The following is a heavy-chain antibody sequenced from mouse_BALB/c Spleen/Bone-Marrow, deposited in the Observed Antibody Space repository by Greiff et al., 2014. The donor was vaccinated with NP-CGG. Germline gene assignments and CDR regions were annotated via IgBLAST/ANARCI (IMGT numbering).Heavy chain of an antibody. Sequence: VQLKESGGGLVQPGGSLKLSCAASGFTFSSYGMSWVRQTPGKRLELVASINSNGGSTYYPDSVKGRFTISRDNAKNTLSLQMSSLKSEDTAMYYCARGNYGNYVDYFDYWGQGTTLTVSS. CDR1: GFTFSSYG. CDR2: INSNGGST. D-gene: IGHD2-1*01. J-gene: IGHJ2*01. V-gene: IGHV5-6-3*01. CDR3: ARGNYGNYVDYFDY.